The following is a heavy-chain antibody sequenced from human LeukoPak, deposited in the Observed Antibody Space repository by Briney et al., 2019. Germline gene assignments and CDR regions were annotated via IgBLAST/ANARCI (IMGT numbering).Heavy chain of an antibody. J-gene: IGHJ6*02. CDR3: AKDALLRTPPYYYYGMDV. V-gene: IGHV3-30*18. CDR1: GFTFSSYG. CDR2: ISYDGSNK. D-gene: IGHD2-15*01. Sequence: GGSLRLSCAASGFTFSSYGMHWVRQAPGKGLEWEAVISYDGSNKYYADSVKGRFTISRDNSKNTLYLQMNSLRAEDTAVYYCAKDALLRTPPYYYYGMDVWGQGTTVTVSS.